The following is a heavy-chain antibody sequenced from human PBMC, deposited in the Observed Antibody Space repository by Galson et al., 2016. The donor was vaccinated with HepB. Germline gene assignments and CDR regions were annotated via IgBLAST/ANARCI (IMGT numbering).Heavy chain of an antibody. J-gene: IGHJ4*02. Sequence: SLRLSCATSGFTFSNVWMSWVRQTPGKGLEWVGRIKSIPNGGAIEYAAPVEGRFTISRDGSKNTLYLQMNGLKTEDTAVYHCTTGAWDTTMVFRYWGQGTLVAVSS. D-gene: IGHD5-18*01. CDR2: IKSIPNGGAI. CDR3: TTGAWDTTMVFRY. V-gene: IGHV3-15*01. CDR1: GFTFSNVW.